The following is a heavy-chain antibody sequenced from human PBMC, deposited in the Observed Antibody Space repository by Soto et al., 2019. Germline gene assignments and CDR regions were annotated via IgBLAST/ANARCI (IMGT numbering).Heavy chain of an antibody. CDR2: INGDGTTT. Sequence: EVRLVESGGGLVQPGGSLRLSCAASGFTFSTYWMHWVRQAPGKGLVWVSRINGDGTTTQYADSVKGRFTISRDNAKNTLYLQMNTLRGDDTAMYYCASIPMGRGPRDYWGQGTLVTVSA. CDR1: GFTFSTYW. J-gene: IGHJ4*02. D-gene: IGHD3-10*01. V-gene: IGHV3-74*02. CDR3: ASIPMGRGPRDY.